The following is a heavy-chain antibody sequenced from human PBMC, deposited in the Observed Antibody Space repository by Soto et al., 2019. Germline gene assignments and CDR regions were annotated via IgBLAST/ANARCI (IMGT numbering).Heavy chain of an antibody. CDR3: TTETYYDILTGYYNDAFDI. D-gene: IGHD3-9*01. V-gene: IGHV3-15*01. J-gene: IGHJ3*02. CDR2: IKSKTDGGTT. CDR1: GFTFSNAW. Sequence: GGSLRLSCAAPGFTFSNAWMSWVRQAPGKGLEWVGRIKSKTDGGTTDYAAPVKGRFTISRDDSKNTLYLQMNSLKTEDTAVYYCTTETYYDILTGYYNDAFDIWGQGTMVTVSS.